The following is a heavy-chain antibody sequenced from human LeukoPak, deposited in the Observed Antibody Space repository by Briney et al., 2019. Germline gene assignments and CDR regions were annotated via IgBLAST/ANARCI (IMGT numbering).Heavy chain of an antibody. D-gene: IGHD3-22*01. J-gene: IGHJ4*02. V-gene: IGHV1-2*02. CDR3: APGDYDSSGYYPFDY. CDR1: GYTFTGYY. Sequence: GASVKVSCKASGYTFTGYYMRWVRQAPGQGLEWMGWINPNSGGTNYAQKFQGRVTMTRDTSISTAYMELSRLRSDDTAVYYCAPGDYDSSGYYPFDYWGQGTLVTVSS. CDR2: INPNSGGT.